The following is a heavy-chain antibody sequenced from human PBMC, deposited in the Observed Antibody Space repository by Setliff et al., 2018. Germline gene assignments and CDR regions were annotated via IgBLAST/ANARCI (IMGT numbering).Heavy chain of an antibody. J-gene: IGHJ4*02. Sequence: ASVKVSCKASGGTFSDYGISWVRQAPGQGLEWMGWNSVYAREFQGRVTMTIDTPTSTAYMELRSLRSDDTAVYYCVRGSGPWVVVAIPFDRWGQGTLVTVSS. CDR2: NSV. CDR3: VRGSGPWVVVAIPFDR. CDR1: GGTFSDYG. D-gene: IGHD2-2*02. V-gene: IGHV1-18*01.